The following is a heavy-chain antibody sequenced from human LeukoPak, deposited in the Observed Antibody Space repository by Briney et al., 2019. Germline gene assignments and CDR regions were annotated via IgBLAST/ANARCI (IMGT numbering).Heavy chain of an antibody. CDR1: GFTFSNYA. V-gene: IGHV3-23*01. CDR2: ISGSGDST. D-gene: IGHD3-16*01. Sequence: GGSLRLSCAASGFTFSNYAMPWVRQAPGKGLEWVSTISGSGDSTYYSDSVKGRFTISRDDSENTLYLQLNSLRAEDTAVYYCAKGGWGTVLDYWGQGTLVTVSP. J-gene: IGHJ4*02. CDR3: AKGGWGTVLDY.